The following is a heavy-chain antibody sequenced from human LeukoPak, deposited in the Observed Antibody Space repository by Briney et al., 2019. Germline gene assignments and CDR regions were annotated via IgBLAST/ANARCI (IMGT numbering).Heavy chain of an antibody. CDR2: ISYDGSNK. CDR3: ARELRGYSYGPNWFDP. CDR1: GFTFSRYA. Sequence: GGSLRLSCAASGFTFSRYAMHWVRQAPGEGLEWVAFISYDGSNKYYADSVKGRFTISRDNSMNTLYLQMNSLRAEDTAIYYCARELRGYSYGPNWFDPWGQGTLVTVSS. V-gene: IGHV3-30-3*01. J-gene: IGHJ5*02. D-gene: IGHD5-18*01.